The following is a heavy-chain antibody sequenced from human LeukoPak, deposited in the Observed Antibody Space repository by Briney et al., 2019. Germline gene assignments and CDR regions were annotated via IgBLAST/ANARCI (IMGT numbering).Heavy chain of an antibody. CDR1: GFTFSSYH. Sequence: GASEKVSCKAFGFTFSSYHIHWVRQAPGQGLEWMGIIKPRDDSTIYAQKFQGRLIMTWDTSTSTAYMELSSLRSDDTALYYCARDFVWAVDYWGQGSLVTVSS. D-gene: IGHD3-16*01. CDR3: ARDFVWAVDY. V-gene: IGHV1-46*01. CDR2: IKPRDDST. J-gene: IGHJ4*02.